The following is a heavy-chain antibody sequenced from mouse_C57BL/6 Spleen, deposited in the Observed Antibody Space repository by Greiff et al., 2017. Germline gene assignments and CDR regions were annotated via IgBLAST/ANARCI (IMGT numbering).Heavy chain of an antibody. D-gene: IGHD1-1*01. Sequence: QVQLQQPGAELVKPGASVKMSCKASGYTFTSYWITWVKQRPGQGLEWIGNIYPGSGSTNYNEKFKSKATLTVDTSSSTAYMQRSSLTSEDSAVYYGEREYYYGSSSWFAYWGQGTLVTVAA. V-gene: IGHV1-55*01. J-gene: IGHJ3*01. CDR3: EREYYYGSSSWFAY. CDR1: GYTFTSYW. CDR2: IYPGSGST.